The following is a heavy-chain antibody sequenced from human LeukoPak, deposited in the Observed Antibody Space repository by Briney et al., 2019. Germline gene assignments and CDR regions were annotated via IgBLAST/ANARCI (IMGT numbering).Heavy chain of an antibody. V-gene: IGHV1-2*02. CDR3: AREEGSYPESLDP. CDR1: GYTFTGYY. J-gene: IGHJ5*02. CDR2: INPDSGDT. D-gene: IGHD1-26*01. Sequence: ASVKVSCKASGYTFTGYYMHWVRQAPGQGLEWMGWINPDSGDTTYAQKFQGRVTMTRGTSISTAYMELSRLTSDDTAVYYCAREEGSYPESLDPWGQGSLVTVSS.